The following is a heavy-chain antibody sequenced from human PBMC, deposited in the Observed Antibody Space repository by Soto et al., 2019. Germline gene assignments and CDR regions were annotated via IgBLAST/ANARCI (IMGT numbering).Heavy chain of an antibody. CDR3: ARRGGYSSNRVCYMNYYYGMDV. Sequence: XESLKISLKGSGDSFTNYGLGWVRQMPGKGVDWMGILFPGDSDTSYSPSFQGQVTISADRSSSTAYLQWSSLKASDTAMYYCARRGGYSSNRVCYMNYYYGMDVWGQGTTVTVSS. CDR1: GDSFTNYG. CDR2: LFPGDSDT. V-gene: IGHV5-51*01. D-gene: IGHD2-8*01. J-gene: IGHJ6*02.